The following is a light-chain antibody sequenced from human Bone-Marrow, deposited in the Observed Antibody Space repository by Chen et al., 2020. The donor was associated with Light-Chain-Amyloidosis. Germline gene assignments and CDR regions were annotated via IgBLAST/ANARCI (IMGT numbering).Light chain of an antibody. Sequence: DIVLTQSPGTLSLYPGEGANLSCRASQTISSNYLTWYQQKFGQAPRLLIYGSSSRATGIQDRFTGSGSGTDFTLTINRLEPEDFAMYYCQQYGTSPLTFGGGTKVEIK. CDR3: QQYGTSPLT. CDR1: QTISSNY. CDR2: GSS. V-gene: IGKV3-20*01. J-gene: IGKJ4*01.